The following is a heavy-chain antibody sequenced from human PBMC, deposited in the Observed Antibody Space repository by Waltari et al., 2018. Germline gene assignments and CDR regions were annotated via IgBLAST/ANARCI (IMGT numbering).Heavy chain of an antibody. J-gene: IGHJ6*02. CDR2: FDPEDGET. V-gene: IGHV1-24*01. CDR1: GYTLTELS. D-gene: IGHD1-1*01. Sequence: QVQLVQSGAEEKKPGASVRVSGKVSGYTLTELSMHWVRQAPGKGLEWMGGFDPEDGETIYAQEFQGRGTMTEDTSTDTAYMELSSLRSEDTAVYYCASMLRWTHGMDFWGQGTTVTVSS. CDR3: ASMLRWTHGMDF.